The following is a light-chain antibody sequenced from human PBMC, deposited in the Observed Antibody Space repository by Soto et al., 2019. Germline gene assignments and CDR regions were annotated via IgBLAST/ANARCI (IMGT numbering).Light chain of an antibody. CDR2: GAS. J-gene: IGKJ1*01. V-gene: IGKV3-15*01. CDR1: QSVSSK. Sequence: EIVMTQSPATLSVSPGERATLSCRASQSVSSKLAWYQQKPGQAPRLLIHGASTRATGIPARFSGCGSGTEFTLTISSLQSEDFAVYYCQQYNNWSWTFGQGTKVEIK. CDR3: QQYNNWSWT.